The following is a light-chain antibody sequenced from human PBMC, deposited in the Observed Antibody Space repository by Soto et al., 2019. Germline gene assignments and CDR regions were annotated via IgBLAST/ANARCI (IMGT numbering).Light chain of an antibody. J-gene: IGKJ2*01. V-gene: IGKV1-12*01. Sequence: DIQLTQSPSSVSASVGDRVTMTCRASQDINTWLAWYQQKPGKVPKLLIYSASTLHSGAPSRFSGSGSGRDFSLTIRNLEPEDFATYYCQQSNSFPYPSGQGTKVDMK. CDR1: QDINTW. CDR3: QQSNSFPYP. CDR2: SAS.